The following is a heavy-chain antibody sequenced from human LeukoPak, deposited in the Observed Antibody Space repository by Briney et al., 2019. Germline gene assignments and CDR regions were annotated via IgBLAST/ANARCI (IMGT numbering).Heavy chain of an antibody. Sequence: PGGSLRLSCAASGFTFSTYGMHWVRQAPGKGLEWVAVISSDGSNKYYADSVKGRFTISRDNSKNTLYLQMNSLRAEDTAVYYCAKEVIGAAGPIDNDYWGQGTLVTVSS. V-gene: IGHV3-30*18. J-gene: IGHJ4*02. CDR1: GFTFSTYG. D-gene: IGHD6-13*01. CDR2: ISSDGSNK. CDR3: AKEVIGAAGPIDNDY.